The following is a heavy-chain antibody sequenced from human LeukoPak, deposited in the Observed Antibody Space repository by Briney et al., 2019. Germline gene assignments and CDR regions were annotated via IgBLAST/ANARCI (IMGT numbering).Heavy chain of an antibody. J-gene: IGHJ4*02. D-gene: IGHD3-22*01. V-gene: IGHV5-51*01. CDR1: GYSFTSYW. Sequence: GESLKISCKGSGYSFTSYWIGWVRQMPGKGLEWMGIIYPGDSDTRYSPSFQGQVTISADKSISTAYLQWSSLKASDTAMYYCASLQWDYYDSSGSYCFDYWGQGTLVTVSS. CDR2: IYPGDSDT. CDR3: ASLQWDYYDSSGSYCFDY.